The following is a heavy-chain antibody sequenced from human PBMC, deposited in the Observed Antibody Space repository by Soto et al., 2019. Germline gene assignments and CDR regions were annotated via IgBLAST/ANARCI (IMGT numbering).Heavy chain of an antibody. Sequence: QVQLQESGPGLVKPSGTLSLTCAVSGGSISSSNWWSWVRQPPGKGLEWIGGIYHSGSTNYTPSLKSRVTLSVDKSKNQFSLKLSSVTAADTAVYYCARVRGSYYYGMDVWGQGTTVTVSS. CDR3: ARVRGSYYYGMDV. V-gene: IGHV4-4*02. D-gene: IGHD1-26*01. CDR1: GGSISSSNW. CDR2: IYHSGST. J-gene: IGHJ6*02.